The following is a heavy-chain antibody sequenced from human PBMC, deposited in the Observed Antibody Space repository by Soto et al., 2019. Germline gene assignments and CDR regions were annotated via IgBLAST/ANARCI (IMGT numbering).Heavy chain of an antibody. D-gene: IGHD6-6*01. CDR3: ARDLGYLIAARHVPMNWFEP. V-gene: IGHV1-3*01. CDR2: INAGNGNT. J-gene: IGHJ5*02. CDR1: GYTFTSYA. Sequence: ASVKVSCKASGYTFTSYAMHWVRQAPGQRLEWMGWINAGNGNTKYSKKFQGRVTITRDTSASTAYMELSSLRSEDTAVYYCARDLGYLIAARHVPMNWFEPWGQGTLVTVSS.